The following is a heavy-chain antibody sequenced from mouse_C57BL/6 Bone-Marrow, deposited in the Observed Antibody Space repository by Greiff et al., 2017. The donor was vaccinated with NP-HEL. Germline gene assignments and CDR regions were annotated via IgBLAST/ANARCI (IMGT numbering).Heavy chain of an antibody. J-gene: IGHJ3*01. V-gene: IGHV1-55*01. CDR3: AIYYDYGGGFAY. CDR2: IYPGSGST. CDR1: GYTFTSYW. D-gene: IGHD2-4*01. Sequence: QVQLQQPGAELVKPGASVKMSCKASGYTFTSYWITWVKQRPGQGLEWIGDIYPGSGSTNYNEKFKSKATLTVDTSSSTAYMQLSSLTSEDSAVYYCAIYYDYGGGFAYWGQGTLVTVSA.